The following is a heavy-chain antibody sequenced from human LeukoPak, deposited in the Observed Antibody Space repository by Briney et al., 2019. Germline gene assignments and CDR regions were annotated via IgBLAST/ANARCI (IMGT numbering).Heavy chain of an antibody. J-gene: IGHJ4*02. CDR3: ARGDSYDTSHFDY. CDR1: GYTFTSRY. D-gene: IGHD3-22*01. Sequence: ASVKVSCKATGYTFTSRYMHWVRQAPGQGFEWMGIIDPSGGGTNYAQKFQGRVTMTGDTSTSTVYMEVRTLRSEDTAVYYCARGDSYDTSHFDYWGQGTLVTVSS. CDR2: IDPSGGGT. V-gene: IGHV1-46*01.